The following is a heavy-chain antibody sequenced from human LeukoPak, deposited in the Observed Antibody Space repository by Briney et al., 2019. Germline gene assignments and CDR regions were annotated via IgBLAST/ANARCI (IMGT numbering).Heavy chain of an antibody. Sequence: SETPSLTCTVSGGSISSGDYHWSWIRQPPGKGLEWIAYMYYSGSTYYNPSLKSRVTMSADTSKNQLSLKLSSVTAVDTAVYYCARPYYYDSRIDPWGQGILVTVSS. CDR2: MYYSGST. CDR1: GGSISSGDYH. J-gene: IGHJ5*02. D-gene: IGHD3-22*01. CDR3: ARPYYYDSRIDP. V-gene: IGHV4-30-4*01.